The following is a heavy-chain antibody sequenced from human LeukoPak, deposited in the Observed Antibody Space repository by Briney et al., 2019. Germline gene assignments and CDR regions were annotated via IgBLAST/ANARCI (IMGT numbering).Heavy chain of an antibody. V-gene: IGHV3-23*01. CDR1: GITLSNYG. CDR3: AKDLYYYGSGSFNWFDP. J-gene: IGHJ5*02. Sequence: PGGSLRLSCAVSGITLSNYGMSWVRQAPGKGLEWVAGISDSGGRTNYADSVKGRFTISRDNPKNTLYLQMNSLRAEDTAVYYCAKDLYYYGSGSFNWFDPWGQGTLVTVSS. CDR2: ISDSGGRT. D-gene: IGHD3-10*01.